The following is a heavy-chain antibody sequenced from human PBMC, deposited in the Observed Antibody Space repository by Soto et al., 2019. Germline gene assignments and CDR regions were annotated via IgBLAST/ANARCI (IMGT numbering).Heavy chain of an antibody. CDR2: INPSGDST. J-gene: IGHJ4*02. V-gene: IGHV1-46*01. CDR3: ARGSSLALEY. Sequence: QVQLVQSGAEVKKPGASVKVSCKASGYTFSDYYVHWVRQAPGQGLEWMGFINPSGDSTTYVQKFQGRLTMTRDTSTSTVYMDLSSLRSEDTAVYYCARGSSLALEYWGQGTPVTASS. CDR1: GYTFSDYY.